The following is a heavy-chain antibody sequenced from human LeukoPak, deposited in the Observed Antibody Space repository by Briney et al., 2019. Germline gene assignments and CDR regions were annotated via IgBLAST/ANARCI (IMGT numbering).Heavy chain of an antibody. CDR3: AKDLSYGDTSYFYYYMDV. V-gene: IGHV3-23*01. J-gene: IGHJ6*03. CDR2: ISGSGGSS. D-gene: IGHD4-17*01. Sequence: PGGSLRLSCAASGFIYSNFAMNWVRQAPGKGLEWVSDISGSGGSSFYADSVKGRFIISRDNSKNTLYLQMNSLRVEDTAQYYCAKDLSYGDTSYFYYYMDVWGKGTTVTVSS. CDR1: GFIYSNFA.